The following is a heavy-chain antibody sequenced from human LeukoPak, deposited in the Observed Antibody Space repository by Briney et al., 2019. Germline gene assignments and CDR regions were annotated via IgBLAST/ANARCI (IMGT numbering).Heavy chain of an antibody. V-gene: IGHV3-9*01. CDR1: GFTFDDYA. J-gene: IGHJ4*02. CDR3: AKDRGYSYGLGVDY. Sequence: GRSLRLSCAASGFTFDDYAMHWVRQAPGKGLEWVSGISWNSGSIGYADSVKGRFTISRDNAKNSLYLQMNSLRAEDTALYYCAKDRGYSYGLGVDYWGQGTLVTVSS. D-gene: IGHD5-18*01. CDR2: ISWNSGSI.